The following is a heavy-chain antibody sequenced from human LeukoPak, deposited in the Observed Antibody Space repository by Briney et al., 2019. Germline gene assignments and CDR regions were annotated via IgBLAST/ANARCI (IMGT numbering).Heavy chain of an antibody. D-gene: IGHD3-10*01. Sequence: GGSLRLSCAASGFTFSSYSMSWVRQAPGKGLEWVANIKQDGSEKYYVDSVKGRFTISRDNAKNSLYLQMNSLRAEDTAVYYCARDKGSGSYRYWGQGTLVTVSS. V-gene: IGHV3-7*01. CDR2: IKQDGSEK. J-gene: IGHJ4*02. CDR1: GFTFSSYS. CDR3: ARDKGSGSYRY.